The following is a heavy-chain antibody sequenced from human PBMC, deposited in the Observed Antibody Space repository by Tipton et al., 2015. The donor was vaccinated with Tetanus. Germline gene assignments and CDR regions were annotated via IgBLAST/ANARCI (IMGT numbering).Heavy chain of an antibody. J-gene: IGHJ5*02. CDR3: ARHTTGGSAWSNWFDP. V-gene: IGHV4-39*01. CDR2: LDYSGSP. CDR1: GASIRSSNNL. Sequence: GASIRSSNNLWGWIRQSPGKGLEWIASLDYSGSPYYNPSLKSRVTISLDTSKNQFSLKVTSVTAADTAIYYCARHTTGGSAWSNWFDPWGQGTLVTVSS. D-gene: IGHD6-19*01.